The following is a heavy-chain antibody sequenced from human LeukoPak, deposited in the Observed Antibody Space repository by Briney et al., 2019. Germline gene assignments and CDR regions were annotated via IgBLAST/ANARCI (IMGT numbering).Heavy chain of an antibody. D-gene: IGHD3/OR15-3a*01. CDR3: ARGSIRGQSLDY. CDR1: GGSISSSSYY. J-gene: IGHJ4*02. V-gene: IGHV4-39*07. Sequence: SETLSLTCTVSGGSISSSSYYWGWIRQPPGKGLEWIGSIYYSGSTYYNPSLKSRVTISVDTSKNQFSLELSSVTAADTAVYYCARGSIRGQSLDYWGQGTLVTVSS. CDR2: IYYSGST.